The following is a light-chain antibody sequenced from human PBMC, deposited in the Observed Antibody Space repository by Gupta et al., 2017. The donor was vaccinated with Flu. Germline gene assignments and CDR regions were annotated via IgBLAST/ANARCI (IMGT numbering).Light chain of an antibody. V-gene: IGLV3-1*01. CDR1: RLGDKN. Sequence: GQTATITCSGNRLGDKNVSWYQKRPGQSPLLVIYQDTQRPSGIPERFSGSNSGNTATLTISGTQAVDEADYYCQAWDTFTVSVVFGGGTKLTVL. J-gene: IGLJ2*01. CDR2: QDT. CDR3: QAWDTFTVSVV.